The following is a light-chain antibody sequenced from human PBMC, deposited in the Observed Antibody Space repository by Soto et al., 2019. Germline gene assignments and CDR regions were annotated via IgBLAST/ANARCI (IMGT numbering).Light chain of an antibody. Sequence: QSVLTQHASVSGSPGQSITISCTGTSSDVGGHNFVSWYQQHPGKAPKLMIYEVTNRPSGVSDRFSGSKSGNTASLTISGLQAEDEADYYCNSYTSTFTWVFGGGTQLTVL. J-gene: IGLJ2*01. CDR3: NSYTSTFTWV. CDR1: SSDVGGHNF. V-gene: IGLV2-14*01. CDR2: EVT.